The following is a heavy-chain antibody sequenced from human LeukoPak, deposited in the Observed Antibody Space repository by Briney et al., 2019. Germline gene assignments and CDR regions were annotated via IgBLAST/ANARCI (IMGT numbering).Heavy chain of an antibody. CDR3: ARKDIVGYYLDV. D-gene: IGHD2-15*01. CDR1: GFTVTSSY. J-gene: IGHJ6*03. V-gene: IGHV3-66*01. Sequence: GGSLRLSCAASGFTVTSSYMTWVRQAQGEGLEWVSILYRGGSTKYADSVRGRFIISRDDSKNTLFLQMNSLRAEDMGVYYCARKDIVGYYLDVWGKGTTVTISS. CDR2: LYRGGST.